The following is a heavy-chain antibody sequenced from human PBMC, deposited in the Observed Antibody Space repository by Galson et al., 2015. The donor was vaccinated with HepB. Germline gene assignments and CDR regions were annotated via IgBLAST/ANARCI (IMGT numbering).Heavy chain of an antibody. CDR2: ISGSGGST. V-gene: IGHV3-23*01. D-gene: IGHD6-13*01. CDR1: GFTFSSYA. J-gene: IGHJ4*02. Sequence: SLRLSCAASGFTFSSYAMSWVRQAPGKGLEWVSAISGSGGSTYYADSVKGRFTISRDNSKNTLYRQMNSLRAEDTAVYYCAKDIRSWKPTHQLDDWGQGTLVTVSS. CDR3: AKDIRSWKPTHQLDD.